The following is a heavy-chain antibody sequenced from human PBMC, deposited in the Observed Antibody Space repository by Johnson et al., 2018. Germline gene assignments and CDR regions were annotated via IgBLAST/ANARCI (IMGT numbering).Heavy chain of an antibody. CDR2: ISGSGGST. V-gene: IGHV3-23*01. J-gene: IGHJ3*02. Sequence: EVQLLESGGGLVKPGGSLRLSCAASGFTFSSYSMNWVRQAPGKGLEWVSSISGSGGSTYYADSVRGRFTISRDNSKKTGYLQMKSLRAEDTAGDYCAKAQGLSGWYSGHDGFDIWGQGTMVTVSS. CDR1: GFTFSSYS. CDR3: AKAQGLSGWYSGHDGFDI. D-gene: IGHD6-19*01.